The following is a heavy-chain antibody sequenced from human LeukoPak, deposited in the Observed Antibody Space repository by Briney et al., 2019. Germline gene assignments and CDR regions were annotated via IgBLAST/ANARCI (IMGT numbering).Heavy chain of an antibody. D-gene: IGHD5-24*01. Sequence: GRSLRLSCAASGFTLSSYAMHWVRQAPGKGLEWVAVISYDGSNKYYADSVKGRFTISRDNSKNTLYLQMNSLRAEDTAVYYCARDGGMSVATINGPDYWGQGTLVTVSS. V-gene: IGHV3-30-3*01. CDR1: GFTLSSYA. CDR2: ISYDGSNK. CDR3: ARDGGMSVATINGPDY. J-gene: IGHJ4*02.